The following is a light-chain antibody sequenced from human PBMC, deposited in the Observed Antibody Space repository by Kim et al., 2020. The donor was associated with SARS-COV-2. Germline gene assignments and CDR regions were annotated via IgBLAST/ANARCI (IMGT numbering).Light chain of an antibody. CDR3: QTWGTGIRV. J-gene: IGLJ3*02. CDR2: LNSDGSH. V-gene: IGLV4-69*01. Sequence: QLVLTQSPSASASLGASVKLTCTLSSGHSSYAIAWHQQQPEKGPRYLMKLNSDGSHSKVDGIPDRFSGFSSGAERYLTISSLQSEDEAVYYCQTWGTGIRVFGGGTQLTVL. CDR1: SGHSSYA.